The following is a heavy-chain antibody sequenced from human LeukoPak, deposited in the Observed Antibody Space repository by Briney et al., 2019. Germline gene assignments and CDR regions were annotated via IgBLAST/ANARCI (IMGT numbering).Heavy chain of an antibody. CDR3: ARGNSMVRGHWYFDL. V-gene: IGHV1-69*05. CDR1: GGTFSSHA. D-gene: IGHD3-10*01. J-gene: IGHJ2*01. Sequence: ASVKVSCKASGGTFSSHAISWVRQAPGQGLEWMGRIIPIFGAANYAQKFQGRVTITTDESTSTAYMELSSLRSEDTAVYYCARGNSMVRGHWYFDLWGRGTLVTVSS. CDR2: IIPIFGAA.